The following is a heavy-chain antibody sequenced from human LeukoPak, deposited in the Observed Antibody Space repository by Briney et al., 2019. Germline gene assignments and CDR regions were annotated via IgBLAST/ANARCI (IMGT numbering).Heavy chain of an antibody. J-gene: IGHJ3*02. D-gene: IGHD2-15*01. CDR1: GYSFTSYW. V-gene: IGHV5-51*01. CDR2: IYPGDSDT. CDR3: ARHLPYCSGGSCYSGAFDI. Sequence: GESLKISCKGSGYSFTSYWIGWVRQMPGKGLEWMGIIYPGDSDTRYSPSFQGQVTISADKSIGTAYLQWSSLKASDTVMYYCARHLPYCSGGSCYSGAFDIWGQGTMVTVSS.